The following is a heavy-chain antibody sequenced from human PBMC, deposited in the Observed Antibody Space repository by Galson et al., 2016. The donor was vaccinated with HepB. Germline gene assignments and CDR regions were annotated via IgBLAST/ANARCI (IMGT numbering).Heavy chain of an antibody. CDR2: TYFRSKWYN. D-gene: IGHD6-6*01. V-gene: IGHV6-1*01. CDR3: ARDVGSTLAARSFDY. J-gene: IGHJ4*02. CDR1: GDSVSSNTAA. Sequence: CAISGDSVSSNTAAWNWIRQSPSRGLEWLGRTYFRSKWYNDYTMSVKSRMIISPDTSKNQFSLQLNSATPEDAAVYYCARDVGSTLAARSFDYWGQGTLVTVSS.